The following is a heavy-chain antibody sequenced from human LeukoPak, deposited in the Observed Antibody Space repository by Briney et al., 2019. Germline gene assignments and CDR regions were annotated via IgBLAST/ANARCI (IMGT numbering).Heavy chain of an antibody. CDR2: IYSGGNT. Sequence: GGSLRLSCTTSGVTVSSSYISWGRQAPGEGVEWVSVIYSGGNTYYTDSVRGRFTISRDNPKNTVYPRMNSLTVDDTAVYYCVRNAFSGFFAWGQGTLVTVSS. D-gene: IGHD3-22*01. V-gene: IGHV3-53*01. CDR1: GVTVSSSY. CDR3: VRNAFSGFFA. J-gene: IGHJ5*02.